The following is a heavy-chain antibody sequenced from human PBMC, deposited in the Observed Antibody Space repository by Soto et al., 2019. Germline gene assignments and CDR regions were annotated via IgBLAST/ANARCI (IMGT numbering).Heavy chain of an antibody. D-gene: IGHD3-3*01. J-gene: IGHJ6*02. CDR1: GCTFTSYY. CDR2: INPSGGST. Sequence: ASVKVSCKASGCTFTSYYMHWVRQAPGQGLEWMGIINPSGGSTSYAQKFQGRVTMTRDTSTSTVYMELSSLRSEDTAVYYCARGWAGFLPRMDVWGQGTTVTSP. CDR3: ARGWAGFLPRMDV. V-gene: IGHV1-46*01.